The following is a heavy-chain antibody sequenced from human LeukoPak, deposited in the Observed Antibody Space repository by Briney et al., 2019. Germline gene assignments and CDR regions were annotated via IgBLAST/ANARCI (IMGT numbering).Heavy chain of an antibody. CDR3: ARAFGGVVYFDY. CDR2: INTNSGGT. V-gene: IGHV1-2*02. D-gene: IGHD3-16*01. CDR1: GHTFTGYY. J-gene: IGHJ4*02. Sequence: ASVKVSCKASGHTFTGYYMHWVPQAPGQGLECMGWINTNSGGTNYAQKFQGRVTMTRDTSISTAYMELSRQRSDDTAVYYCARAFGGVVYFDYWGQGTLVTVSS.